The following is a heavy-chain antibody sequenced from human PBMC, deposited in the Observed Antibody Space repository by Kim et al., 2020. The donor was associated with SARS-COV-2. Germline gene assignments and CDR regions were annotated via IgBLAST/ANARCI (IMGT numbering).Heavy chain of an antibody. CDR2: MYSGGST. Sequence: GGSLRLSCAASGFTVSSNYMSWVRQAPGKGLEWVSVMYSGGSTYYADSVKGRFTISRDDSKNTMYLQMHSLRPEDTAVYFCARTPPPPLRFLEGANWYF. J-gene: IGHJ2*01. V-gene: IGHV3-53*01. D-gene: IGHD3-3*01. CDR1: GFTVSSNY. CDR3: ARTPPPPLRFLEGANWYF.